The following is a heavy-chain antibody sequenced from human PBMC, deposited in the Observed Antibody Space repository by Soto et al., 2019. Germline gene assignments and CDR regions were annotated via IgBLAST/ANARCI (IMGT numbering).Heavy chain of an antibody. CDR3: ASNMVFGEYGMDV. V-gene: IGHV3-23*01. D-gene: IGHD3-10*02. CDR1: GFTLWSYA. CDR2: ISGSAGSI. J-gene: IGHJ6*02. Sequence: GGSLELSCAASGFTLWSYALSLGRPVPGKGLEWVSAISGSAGSIYYADSVKGRFTISRDNSMNTLYLQMNSLRAEDTAVYYCASNMVFGEYGMDVWGQGTTVTVSS.